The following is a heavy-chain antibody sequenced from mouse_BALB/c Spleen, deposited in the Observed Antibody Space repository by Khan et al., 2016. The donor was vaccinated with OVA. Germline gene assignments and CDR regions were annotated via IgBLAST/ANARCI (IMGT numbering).Heavy chain of an antibody. CDR2: ISSGSSTI. CDR3: ARTGIYGSDRSWFAY. J-gene: IGHJ3*01. V-gene: IGHV5-17*02. D-gene: IGHD2-2*01. CDR1: GFTFSSFG. Sequence: EVELVESGGGLVQPGGSRKLSCAASGFTFSSFGMHWVRQAPEKGLEWVAYISSGSSTIYYADTVKGRFTISRDNPKNTLFLQMTSLRSEDTAMYYCARTGIYGSDRSWFAYWGQGTLVTVSA.